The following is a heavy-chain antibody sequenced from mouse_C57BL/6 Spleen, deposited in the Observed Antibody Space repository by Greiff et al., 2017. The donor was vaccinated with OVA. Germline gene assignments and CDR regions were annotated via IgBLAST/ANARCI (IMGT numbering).Heavy chain of an antibody. CDR2: IYPSDSET. CDR1: GYTFTSYW. D-gene: IGHD4-1*01. Sequence: QVQLQQPGAELVRPGSSVKLSCKASGYTFTSYWMDWVKQRPGQGLEWIGNIYPSDSETHYNQKFKDKATLTVDKSSSTAYMQLSSLTSEDSAVYYCARRRTGHFDYWGQGTTLTVSS. V-gene: IGHV1-61*01. CDR3: ARRRTGHFDY. J-gene: IGHJ2*01.